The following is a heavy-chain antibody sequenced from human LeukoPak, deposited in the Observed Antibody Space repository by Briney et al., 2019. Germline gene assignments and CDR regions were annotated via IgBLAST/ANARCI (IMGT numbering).Heavy chain of an antibody. CDR3: ARGPPRGIVVVPAAVGDY. CDR1: GGSFSGYY. Sequence: SETLSLTCAVYGGSFSGYYWSWIRQPPGKGLEWIGKINHSGSTNYNPSLKSRVTISVDTSKNQFSLKLSSVTAADTAVYYCARGPPRGIVVVPAAVGDYWGQGTLVTVSS. V-gene: IGHV4-34*01. J-gene: IGHJ4*02. CDR2: INHSGST. D-gene: IGHD2-2*01.